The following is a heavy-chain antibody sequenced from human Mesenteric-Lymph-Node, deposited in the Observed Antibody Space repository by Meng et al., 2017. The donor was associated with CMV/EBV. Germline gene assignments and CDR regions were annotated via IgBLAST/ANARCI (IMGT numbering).Heavy chain of an antibody. CDR1: GSTFSTYN. Sequence: GESLKISCAASGSTFSTYNMNWVRQAPGKGLEWVSSISSSSSYIYYADSVKGRFTISRDNAKNSLYLQMNSLRAEDTAVYYCAREKDYYDRAHDYWGQGTLVTVSS. CDR2: ISSSSSYI. CDR3: AREKDYYDRAHDY. D-gene: IGHD3-22*01. V-gene: IGHV3-21*01. J-gene: IGHJ4*02.